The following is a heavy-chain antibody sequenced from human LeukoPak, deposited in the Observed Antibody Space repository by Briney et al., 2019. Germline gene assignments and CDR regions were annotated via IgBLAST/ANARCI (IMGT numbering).Heavy chain of an antibody. J-gene: IGHJ4*02. V-gene: IGHV4-39*01. CDR1: GGSISNSLYH. Sequence: PSETLSLTCPVSGGSISNSLYHWGWVRQPPGEGLEWIGSIYYTGNTYYNPSLKGRVTISVDTSNNQFSLKLSSVIAADTAVYYCTRLRDGTPGDYWGQGTLVTLST. CDR3: TRLRDGTPGDY. D-gene: IGHD1-14*01. CDR2: IYYTGNT.